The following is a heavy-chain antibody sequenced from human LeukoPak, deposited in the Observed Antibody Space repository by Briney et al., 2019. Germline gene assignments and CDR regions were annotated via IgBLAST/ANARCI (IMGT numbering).Heavy chain of an antibody. Sequence: GGSLRLSCAASGFTFSSNYMSWVRQAPGKGLEWVSVIYSGGSTYYADSVKGRFTISRDNSKNTLYLQMNSLRAEDTAVYYCARDSVGATSWYFDLWGRGTLVTVSS. D-gene: IGHD1-26*01. J-gene: IGHJ2*01. CDR1: GFTFSSNY. CDR2: IYSGGST. V-gene: IGHV3-53*01. CDR3: ARDSVGATSWYFDL.